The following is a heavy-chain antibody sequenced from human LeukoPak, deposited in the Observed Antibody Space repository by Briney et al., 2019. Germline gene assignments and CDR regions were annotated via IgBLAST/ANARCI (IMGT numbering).Heavy chain of an antibody. CDR1: GFTFSSYG. D-gene: IGHD1-26*01. CDR3: AKDLGGSYGYYYGMDV. CDR2: ISYDGSNK. J-gene: IGHJ6*02. V-gene: IGHV3-30*18. Sequence: GRSLRLSCAASGFTFSSYGMHWVRQAPGKGLEWVAVISYDGSNKYYADSVKGRFTISRDNSKNTLYLRMNSLRAEDTAVYYCAKDLGGSYGYYYGMDVWGQGTTVTVSS.